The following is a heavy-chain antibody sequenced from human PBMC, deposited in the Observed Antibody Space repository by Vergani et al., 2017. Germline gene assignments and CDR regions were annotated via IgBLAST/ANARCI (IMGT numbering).Heavy chain of an antibody. CDR2: IRYDGSNK. CDR3: AKGYCSGGSCYIWYFDY. CDR1: GFTFSSYG. D-gene: IGHD2-15*01. J-gene: IGHJ4*02. Sequence: QVQLVESGGGVVQPGRSLRLSCAASGFTFSSYGMHWVRQAPGKGLEWVAFIRYDGSNKYYADSVKGRFTISRDNSKNTLYLQMNSLRAEDTAVYYCAKGYCSGGSCYIWYFDYWGQGTLVTVSS. V-gene: IGHV3-30*02.